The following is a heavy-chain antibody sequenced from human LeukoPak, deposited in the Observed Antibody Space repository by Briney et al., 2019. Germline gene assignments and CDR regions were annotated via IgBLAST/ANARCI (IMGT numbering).Heavy chain of an antibody. D-gene: IGHD6-13*01. CDR3: ARDRGYSSSWYARSDFDY. V-gene: IGHV1-2*02. Sequence: GASVKVSCKASGYTFTGYYMHWVRQAPGQGLEWMGWINPNSGGTNYAQKFQGRVTMTRDTSISTAYMELSRLRSDDTAVYYCARDRGYSSSWYARSDFDYWGQGTLVTVSS. CDR2: INPNSGGT. CDR1: GYTFTGYY. J-gene: IGHJ4*02.